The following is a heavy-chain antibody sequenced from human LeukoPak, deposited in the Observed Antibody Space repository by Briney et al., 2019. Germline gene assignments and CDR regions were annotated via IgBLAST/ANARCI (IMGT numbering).Heavy chain of an antibody. V-gene: IGHV3-7*01. CDR3: AGWILSSGWYLGY. CDR1: GFTFSNYW. CDR2: IKQDGSEI. D-gene: IGHD6-19*01. J-gene: IGHJ4*02. Sequence: PGGSLRLSCASSGFTFSNYWMSWVRQAPGKGLEWVANIKQDGSEIYCVDSVEGRFTISRDNARNSLYLQMSSLRAEDTAVYYCAGWILSSGWYLGYWGQGTLVTVSS.